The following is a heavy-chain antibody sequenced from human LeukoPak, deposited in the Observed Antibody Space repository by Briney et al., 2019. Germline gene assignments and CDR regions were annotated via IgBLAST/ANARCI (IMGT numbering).Heavy chain of an antibody. D-gene: IGHD4-17*01. CDR2: INHSGST. CDR1: GGSFSGYY. J-gene: IGHJ6*02. V-gene: IGHV4-34*01. Sequence: ASETLSLTCAVYGGSFSGYYWSWIRQPPGKGLEWIGEINHSGSTNYNPSLKSRVTISVDTSKNQFSLKLSSVTAADTAAYYCARSYGAPSYYYGMDVWGQGTTVTVSS. CDR3: ARSYGAPSYYYGMDV.